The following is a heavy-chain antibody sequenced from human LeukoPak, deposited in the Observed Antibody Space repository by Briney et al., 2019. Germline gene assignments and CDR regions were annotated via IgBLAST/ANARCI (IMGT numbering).Heavy chain of an antibody. CDR2: INSDGSST. V-gene: IGHV3-74*01. CDR1: GFTFSSYW. D-gene: IGHD1-14*01. J-gene: IGHJ6*03. CDR3: ATRPQYYYYMDI. Sequence: GGSLRLSCAASGFTFSSYWMHWVRHAPGKGLVWVSRINSDGSSTSYADSVKGRFTISRDNAKNTLYLQMNSLRAEDTAVYYCATRPQYYYYMDIWGKGTTVTVSS.